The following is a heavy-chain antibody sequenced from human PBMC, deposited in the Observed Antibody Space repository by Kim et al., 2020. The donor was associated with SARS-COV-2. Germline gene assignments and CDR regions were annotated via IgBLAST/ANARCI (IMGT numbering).Heavy chain of an antibody. CDR3: AKDGYYGSGSYYNSFDY. Sequence: GGSLRLSCAASGFTFGDYAMHWVRQAPGKGLEWVSGISWNSGSIGYADSVKGRFTISRDNAKNSLYLQMNSLRAEDTALYYCAKDGYYGSGSYYNSFDYWGQGTLVTVSP. V-gene: IGHV3-9*01. CDR2: ISWNSGSI. J-gene: IGHJ4*02. CDR1: GFTFGDYA. D-gene: IGHD3-10*01.